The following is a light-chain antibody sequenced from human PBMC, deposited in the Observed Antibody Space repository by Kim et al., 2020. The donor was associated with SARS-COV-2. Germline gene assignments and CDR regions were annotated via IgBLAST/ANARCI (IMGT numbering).Light chain of an antibody. Sequence: IVMTQSPATLSVSPGERATLSCRASQSVSSNLAWYQHKPGQAPRLLIYGASTRATGIPARFSGSGSGTEFTLTISSLQSEDFALYYCQQYNNWPTFGQGTKVDIK. CDR3: QQYNNWPT. V-gene: IGKV3-15*01. CDR2: GAS. CDR1: QSVSSN. J-gene: IGKJ1*01.